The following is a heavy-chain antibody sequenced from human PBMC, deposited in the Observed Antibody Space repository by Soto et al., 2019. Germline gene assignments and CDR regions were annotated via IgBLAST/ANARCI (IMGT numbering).Heavy chain of an antibody. D-gene: IGHD4-17*01. CDR1: GASLTNSDYY. CDR3: ARDTYGLGLSF. Sequence: SETLSLTCSVSGASLTNSDYYWGWIRQPPGKGLEWIGSIFYNGNTFYNPSLRSRVTISSDTSNKQFSLRLSSLTAEDSGVYYCARDTYGLGLSFWGTGTLVTVSS. J-gene: IGHJ4*02. CDR2: IFYNGNT. V-gene: IGHV4-39*02.